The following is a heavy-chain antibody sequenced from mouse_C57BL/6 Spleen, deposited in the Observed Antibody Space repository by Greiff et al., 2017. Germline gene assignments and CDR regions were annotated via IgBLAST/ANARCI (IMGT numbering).Heavy chain of an antibody. Sequence: EVQRVESGGGLVQPKGSLKLSCAASGFSFNTYAMNWVRQAPGKGLEWVARIRSKSNNYATYYADSVKDRFTISRDDYESMLNLQMNNLKTEDTAMYYCVRGGYYYDSSHYSMDYWGQGTSVTVSS. V-gene: IGHV10-1*01. CDR1: GFSFNTYA. CDR2: IRSKSNNYAT. J-gene: IGHJ4*01. D-gene: IGHD1-1*01. CDR3: VRGGYYYDSSHYSMDY.